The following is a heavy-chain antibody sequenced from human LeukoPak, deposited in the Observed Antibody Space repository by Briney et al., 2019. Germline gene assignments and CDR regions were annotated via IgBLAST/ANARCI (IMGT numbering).Heavy chain of an antibody. CDR3: ARHSAGNDY. J-gene: IGHJ4*02. Sequence: GGSLRLSCEASGFTFSTYWMSWVRQAPGKGLEWVANIKQDGSEKYYVDSVKGRFTISRDNAKNSLYLQMSSLRAEDTAMYYCARHSAGNDYWGQGTLVTVSS. CDR2: IKQDGSEK. V-gene: IGHV3-7*01. D-gene: IGHD6-13*01. CDR1: GFTFSTYW.